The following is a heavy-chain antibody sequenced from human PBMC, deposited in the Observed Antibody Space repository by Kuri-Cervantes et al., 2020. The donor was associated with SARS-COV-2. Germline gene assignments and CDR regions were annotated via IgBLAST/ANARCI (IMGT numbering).Heavy chain of an antibody. J-gene: IGHJ6*04. CDR1: GFTFSSYA. V-gene: IGHV3-23*01. Sequence: GESLKISCAASGFTFSSYAMRWVRQAPGKGLEWVSFISVSGGTTYFADSVKGRFTISRDNSKDTVFMQMNSLRAEDTAVYYCAKETFGVLDVWGKGTTVTVSS. CDR2: ISVSGGTT. D-gene: IGHD3-3*01. CDR3: AKETFGVLDV.